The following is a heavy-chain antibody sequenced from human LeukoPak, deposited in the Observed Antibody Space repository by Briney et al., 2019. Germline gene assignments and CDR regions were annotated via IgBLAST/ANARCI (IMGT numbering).Heavy chain of an antibody. Sequence: SETLSLTCTVSGGSISSYYWSWIRQPPGKGLEWIGYIYYGGSTNYNPSLKSRVTISVDTSKNQFSLKLSSVTAADTAVYYCARESRYSYGYWFGPWGQGTLVTVSS. CDR2: IYYGGST. J-gene: IGHJ5*02. D-gene: IGHD5-18*01. CDR3: ARESRYSYGYWFGP. CDR1: GGSISSYY. V-gene: IGHV4-59*01.